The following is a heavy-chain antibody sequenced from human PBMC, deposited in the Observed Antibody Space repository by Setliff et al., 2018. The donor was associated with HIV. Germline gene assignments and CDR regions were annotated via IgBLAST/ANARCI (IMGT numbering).Heavy chain of an antibody. CDR3: ASLPPLYDSSGYYFDY. D-gene: IGHD3-22*01. Sequence: SETLSLTCSVSGDSISSSSYYWGWIRQPPGKGLEWIGSVYYSGSTYYNPSLNSRVTISVDASKNQFSLKLSSVTAADTAVYYCASLPPLYDSSGYYFDYWGQGTLVTVSS. CDR2: VYYSGST. V-gene: IGHV4-39*01. CDR1: GDSISSSSYY. J-gene: IGHJ4*02.